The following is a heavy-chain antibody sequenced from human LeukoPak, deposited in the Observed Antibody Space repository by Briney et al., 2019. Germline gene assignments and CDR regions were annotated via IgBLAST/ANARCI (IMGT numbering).Heavy chain of an antibody. D-gene: IGHD4-17*01. CDR2: ISGSGGSI. Sequence: GGSLRLSCAASGFTFSSYAMSWVRQAPGKGLEWVSTISGSGGSIYYADSVKGRFTISRDNSKNTLYMQMNSLRAEDTAVYYCAKSILMTTVTTYYFDYWGQGTLVTVSS. CDR3: AKSILMTTVTTYYFDY. J-gene: IGHJ4*02. CDR1: GFTFSSYA. V-gene: IGHV3-23*01.